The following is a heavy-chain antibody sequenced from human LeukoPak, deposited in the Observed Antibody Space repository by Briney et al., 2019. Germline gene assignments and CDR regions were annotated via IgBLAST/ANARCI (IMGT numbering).Heavy chain of an antibody. CDR1: GFTFSSYS. D-gene: IGHD3-22*01. CDR3: AKAMIGVVTPDAFDI. Sequence: GGSLRLSCAASGFTFSSYSMNWVRQAPGKGLEWVSSISSSSSYIYYADSVKGRFTISRDNAKSSLYLQMNSLRAEDTAVYYCAKAMIGVVTPDAFDIWGQGTNVTVSS. CDR2: ISSSSSYI. J-gene: IGHJ3*02. V-gene: IGHV3-21*01.